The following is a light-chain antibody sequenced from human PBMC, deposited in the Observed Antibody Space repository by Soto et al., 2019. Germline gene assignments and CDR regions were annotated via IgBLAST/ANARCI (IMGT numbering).Light chain of an antibody. J-gene: IGLJ1*01. CDR2: EVN. V-gene: IGLV2-23*02. Sequence: HSVLTQPASVSGSPGQSITISCTGTSSDFGNYNLVSWYQQHPGKVPKLILFEVNKRPSGVSGRFSGSKSGNTASLTISGPQAEDEADYYCCSFTSSNTHVFGTGTKVTVL. CDR1: SSDFGNYNL. CDR3: CSFTSSNTHV.